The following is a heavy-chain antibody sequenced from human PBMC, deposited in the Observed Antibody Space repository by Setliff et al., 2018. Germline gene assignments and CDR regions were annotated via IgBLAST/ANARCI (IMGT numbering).Heavy chain of an antibody. CDR2: ISAYTGKT. D-gene: IGHD3-10*01. CDR3: ASRRADYYGSGRYYMEY. Sequence: ASVKVSCKAVGYTFLSYGLSWVRQAPGQGLEWMGWISAYTGKTDYAQTLQGRVTMTTDTYTSTDYMELRSLRSDDTAVYYCASRRADYYGSGRYYMEYWGQGTLVTVSS. J-gene: IGHJ4*02. CDR1: GYTFLSYG. V-gene: IGHV1-18*01.